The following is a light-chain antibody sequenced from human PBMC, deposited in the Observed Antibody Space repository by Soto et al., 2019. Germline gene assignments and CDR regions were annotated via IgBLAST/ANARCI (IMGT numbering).Light chain of an antibody. CDR2: AAS. J-gene: IGKJ1*01. CDR1: QRISSY. CDR3: QQSYSAPRT. V-gene: IGKV1-39*01. Sequence: DIQMTQSPSSLSASVGDRVTITCRASQRISSYLNWYQQKPGKVPKLLIYAASSLQSGVPSRFSSSGSGTDFTLTISSLQPEEFATYYCQQSYSAPRTFGQGTKVEIK.